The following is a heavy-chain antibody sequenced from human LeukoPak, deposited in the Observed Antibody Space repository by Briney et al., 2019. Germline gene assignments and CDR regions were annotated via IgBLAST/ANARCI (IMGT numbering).Heavy chain of an antibody. Sequence: GGSLRLSCEASGFIFKNYAMSWVRQAPGKGLEWVSAISGSGGSTYYADSVKGRFTISRDNSKNTLYLQMNSLRAEDTAVYYCAKRYYYDSSGYLDYWGQGTLATVSS. CDR3: AKRYYYDSSGYLDY. CDR2: ISGSGGST. CDR1: GFIFKNYA. V-gene: IGHV3-23*01. D-gene: IGHD3-22*01. J-gene: IGHJ4*02.